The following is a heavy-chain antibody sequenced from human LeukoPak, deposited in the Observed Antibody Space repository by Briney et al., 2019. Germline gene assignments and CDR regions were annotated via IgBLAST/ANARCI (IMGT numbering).Heavy chain of an antibody. D-gene: IGHD3-22*01. CDR1: GYTSTSYD. J-gene: IGHJ4*02. CDR3: ARGRDYYDSSGLDY. V-gene: IGHV1-8*01. Sequence: ASVKVSCKASGYTSTSYDINWVRQGTGQGLEWMGWMNPNSGNTGYAQKFQGRVTMTRNTSISTAYMELSSLRSEDTAVYYCARGRDYYDSSGLDYWGQGTLVTLSS. CDR2: MNPNSGNT.